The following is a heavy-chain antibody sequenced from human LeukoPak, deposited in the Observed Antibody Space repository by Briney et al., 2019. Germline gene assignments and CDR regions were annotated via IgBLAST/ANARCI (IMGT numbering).Heavy chain of an antibody. J-gene: IGHJ4*02. Sequence: GASLRLSCAASGFTFSTYSMNWVRQAPGKGLEWVSYISSSSSTIFYADSVKGRFTISRDNAKNSLYLQMSSLRAEDTAMYYCAREGLYWGQGTLVTVSS. CDR1: GFTFSTYS. D-gene: IGHD3/OR15-3a*01. CDR3: AREGLY. CDR2: ISSSSSTI. V-gene: IGHV3-48*01.